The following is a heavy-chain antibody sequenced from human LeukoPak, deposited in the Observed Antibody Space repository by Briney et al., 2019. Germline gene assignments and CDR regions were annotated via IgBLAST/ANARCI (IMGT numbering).Heavy chain of an antibody. CDR3: AKDREYDFWSASSFDY. J-gene: IGHJ4*02. CDR2: ITGDGGGT. Sequence: GGSLRLSCAASGFTFRSYVMSWVRQVPGKGLEWVSAITGDGGGTNHADSVKGRFTISRDNSKNTLYLQMNSLRVEDTAVYYCAKDREYDFWSASSFDYWGQGTLVTVSS. V-gene: IGHV3-23*01. CDR1: GFTFRSYV. D-gene: IGHD3-3*01.